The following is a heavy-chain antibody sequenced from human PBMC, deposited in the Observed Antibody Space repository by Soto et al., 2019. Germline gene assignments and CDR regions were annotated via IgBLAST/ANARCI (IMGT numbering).Heavy chain of an antibody. CDR2: IIPIFGTA. J-gene: IGHJ6*02. CDR3: AREGTVPAATNYYYYGMDV. CDR1: GGTFSSYA. D-gene: IGHD2-2*01. V-gene: IGHV1-69*06. Sequence: VASVKVSCKASGGTFSSYAISWVRQAPGQGLEWMGGIIPIFGTANYAQKFQGRVTITADKSTSTAYMELSSLRSEDTAVYYCAREGTVPAATNYYYYGMDVWGQRTTVTVSS.